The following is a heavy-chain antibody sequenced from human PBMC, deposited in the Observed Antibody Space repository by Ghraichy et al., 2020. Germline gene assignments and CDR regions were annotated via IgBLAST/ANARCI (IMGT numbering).Heavy chain of an antibody. CDR2: IIPILGIA. V-gene: IGHV1-69*02. J-gene: IGHJ5*02. CDR1: GGTFSSYT. D-gene: IGHD6-19*01. Sequence: SVKVSCKASGGTFSSYTISWVRQAPGQGLEWMGRIIPILGIANYAQKFQGRVTITADKSTSTAYMELSSLRSEDTAVYYCARVRGDQAVAGPNWFDPWGQGTLVTVSS. CDR3: ARVRGDQAVAGPNWFDP.